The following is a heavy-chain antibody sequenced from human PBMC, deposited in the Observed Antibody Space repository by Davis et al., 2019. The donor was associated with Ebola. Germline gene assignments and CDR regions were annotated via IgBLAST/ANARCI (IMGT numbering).Heavy chain of an antibody. V-gene: IGHV1-18*04. Sequence: ASVKVSCKSSGYSFPSYGLVWVRQAPGLGLAWLGWISGFNTNTNFAQKFQGRVTVSKDTSTNTAYMDLRGLTSDDTAIYYCSRAPDYDVLTGTSSYYFDYWGQGTLVTVSS. J-gene: IGHJ4*02. D-gene: IGHD3-9*01. CDR3: SRAPDYDVLTGTSSYYFDY. CDR1: GYSFPSYG. CDR2: ISGFNTNT.